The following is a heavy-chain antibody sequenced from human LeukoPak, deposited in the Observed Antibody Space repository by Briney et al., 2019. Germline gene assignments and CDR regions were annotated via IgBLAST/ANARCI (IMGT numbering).Heavy chain of an antibody. J-gene: IGHJ5*02. Sequence: SETLSLTCTVSGGSISSGGYYWSWVRQHPGKGLEWIGYIYYSGSTYYNPSLKSRVTISVDASKNQFSLKLSSVTAADTAVYYCARQTIKYYYDSSEFDPWGQGTLVTVSS. D-gene: IGHD3-22*01. V-gene: IGHV4-31*03. CDR1: GGSISSGGYY. CDR2: IYYSGST. CDR3: ARQTIKYYYDSSEFDP.